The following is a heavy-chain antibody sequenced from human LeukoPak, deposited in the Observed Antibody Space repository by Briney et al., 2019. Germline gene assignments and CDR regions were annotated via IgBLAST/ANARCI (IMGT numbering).Heavy chain of an antibody. CDR3: VRGVDRSGYFAY. CDR2: MNPNSGNT. D-gene: IGHD3-22*01. V-gene: IGHV1-8*01. CDR1: GYTLTSYD. Sequence: ASVMVSCKASGYTLTSYDINWVRQATGQGLEWMGWMNPNSGNTAYAQKFQGRVTMTRNTSISTAYMDLSSLRSEDTAVYYCVRGVDRSGYFAYWGQGTLVTVSS. J-gene: IGHJ4*02.